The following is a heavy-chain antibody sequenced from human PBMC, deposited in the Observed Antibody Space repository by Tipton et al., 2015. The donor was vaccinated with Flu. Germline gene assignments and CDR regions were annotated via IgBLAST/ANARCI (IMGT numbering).Heavy chain of an antibody. CDR3: ARAGGYCIHTGCYDHGVDV. J-gene: IGHJ6*02. CDR1: GYNFTNYW. Sequence: MQLVQSGAELKKPGESLKLSCLTSGYNFTNYWIGWVRQMPGKGLEWLGIIYPGDSDTKYSPSFQGHVTVSADKSIRAAYLHFNSLKASDTAIYYCARAGGYCIHTGCYDHGVDVWGQGTTVSVS. CDR2: IYPGDSDT. D-gene: IGHD2-15*01. V-gene: IGHV5-51*01.